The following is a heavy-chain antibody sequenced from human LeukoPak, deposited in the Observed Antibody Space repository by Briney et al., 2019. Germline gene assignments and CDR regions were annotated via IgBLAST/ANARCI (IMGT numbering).Heavy chain of an antibody. V-gene: IGHV1-2*02. D-gene: IGHD3-9*01. Sequence: ASVKVSCTASGYTFTVYYMHWVRQAPGQGLEWMGWINPNNGGTDYAQKFQGRVTMTRDTSINTAYMELSRLRSDDTAVYFCARGEGRRYFDWFFSWGQGTLVTVSS. CDR3: ARGEGRRYFDWFFS. CDR1: GYTFTVYY. CDR2: INPNNGGT. J-gene: IGHJ5*01.